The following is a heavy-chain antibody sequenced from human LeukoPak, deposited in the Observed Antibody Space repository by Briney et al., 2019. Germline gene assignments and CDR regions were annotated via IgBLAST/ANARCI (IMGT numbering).Heavy chain of an antibody. D-gene: IGHD5-18*01. CDR1: GFPFSSYW. Sequence: GGSLRLSCAASGFPFSSYWMHWVRQAPGKGLVWVSRINTDGSSTRYADSVKGRFTISRDNAKNTLYLQMNSLRAEDTAVYYCARAMRGYSYGISGYWGQGTLVTVSS. CDR3: ARAMRGYSYGISGY. J-gene: IGHJ4*02. V-gene: IGHV3-74*01. CDR2: INTDGSST.